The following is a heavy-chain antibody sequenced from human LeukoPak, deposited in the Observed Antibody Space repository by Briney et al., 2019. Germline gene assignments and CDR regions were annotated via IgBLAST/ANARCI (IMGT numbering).Heavy chain of an antibody. Sequence: GGSLRLSCAASGLTFSSFWMTWVRQAPGKGLEWVSSISSSSSYIYYADSVKGRFTISRDNAKNSLYLQMNSLRAEDTAVYYCARDPVDTAMVPSHWGQGTLVTVSS. CDR2: ISSSSSYI. CDR3: ARDPVDTAMVPSH. J-gene: IGHJ4*02. D-gene: IGHD5-18*01. CDR1: GLTFSSFW. V-gene: IGHV3-21*01.